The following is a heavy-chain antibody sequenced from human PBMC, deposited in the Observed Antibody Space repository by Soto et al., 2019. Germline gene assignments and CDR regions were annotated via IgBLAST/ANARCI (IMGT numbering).Heavy chain of an antibody. CDR2: ISGSGGST. V-gene: IGHV3-23*01. D-gene: IGHD6-13*01. J-gene: IGHJ4*02. CDR1: GFTFSSYA. Sequence: GSLRLSCAASGFTFSSYAMSGVRQAPGKGLEWVSAISGSGGSTYYADSVKGRFTISRDNSKNTLYLQMNSLRAEDTAVYYCARGHSSSWPSFDYWGQGTLVTVSS. CDR3: ARGHSSSWPSFDY.